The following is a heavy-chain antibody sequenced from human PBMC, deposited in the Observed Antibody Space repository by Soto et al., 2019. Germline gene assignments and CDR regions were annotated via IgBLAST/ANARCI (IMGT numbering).Heavy chain of an antibody. CDR3: ARPVCPYSSSLGDDYYYGMDV. CDR2: IYSGGST. Sequence: GGSLRLSCAASGFTVSSNYMSWVRQAPGKGLEWVSVIYSGGSTYYADSVEGRFTISSDNSKNTLYLQMNSLKTEDTAVYYCARPVCPYSSSLGDDYYYGMDVWGQGTTVTVSS. D-gene: IGHD6-13*01. CDR1: GFTVSSNY. J-gene: IGHJ6*02. V-gene: IGHV3-53*01.